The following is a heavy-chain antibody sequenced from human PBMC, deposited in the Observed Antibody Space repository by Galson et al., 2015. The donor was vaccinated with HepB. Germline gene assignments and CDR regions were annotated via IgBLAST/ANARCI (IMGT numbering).Heavy chain of an antibody. CDR3: ASPSPWGSGYYLGSYYFDY. CDR2: IIPIFGTA. CDR1: GGTFSSYA. J-gene: IGHJ4*02. V-gene: IGHV1-69*13. Sequence: SVKVSCKASGGTFSSYAISWVRQAPGQGLEWMGGIIPIFGTANYAQKFQGRVTITADESTSTAYMELSSLRSEDTAVYYCASPSPWGSGYYLGSYYFDYWGQGTLVTVSS. D-gene: IGHD3-22*01.